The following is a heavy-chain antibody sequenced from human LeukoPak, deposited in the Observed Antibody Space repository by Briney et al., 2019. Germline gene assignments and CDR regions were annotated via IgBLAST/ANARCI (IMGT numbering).Heavy chain of an antibody. V-gene: IGHV3-23*01. Sequence: PGGSLRLSCAASGFTFSSYAMSWVRQAPGKGLEWVSGISDSGGNTYYADSVKGRFTISRDNSKNTLYLQMNSLRVEDTAVYFCVKGSAAARPYHFDYWGQGTLVAVSS. CDR1: GFTFSSYA. CDR3: VKGSAAARPYHFDY. CDR2: ISDSGGNT. J-gene: IGHJ4*02. D-gene: IGHD6-6*01.